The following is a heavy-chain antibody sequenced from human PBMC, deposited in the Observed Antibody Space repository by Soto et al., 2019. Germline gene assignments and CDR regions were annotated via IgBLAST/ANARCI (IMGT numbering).Heavy chain of an antibody. CDR3: AREDFVPAALKGNYYYYGMDV. D-gene: IGHD2-2*01. CDR1: GYTFTSYH. Sequence: GASVKVSCKASGYTFTSYHMHWVRQAPGQGLEWMGIINPSGGSTSYAQKFQGRVTMTRDTSTSTVYMELSSLRSEDTAVYYCAREDFVPAALKGNYYYYGMDVWGQGTTVTVSS. J-gene: IGHJ6*02. CDR2: INPSGGST. V-gene: IGHV1-46*01.